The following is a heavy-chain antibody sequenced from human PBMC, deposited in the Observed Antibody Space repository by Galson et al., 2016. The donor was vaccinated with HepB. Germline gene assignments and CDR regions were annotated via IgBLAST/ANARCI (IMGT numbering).Heavy chain of an antibody. D-gene: IGHD1-7*01. V-gene: IGHV1-2*02. CDR3: ATSYWDYVY. J-gene: IGHJ4*02. Sequence: SVKVSCKASGYTFTGYYMHWVRQAPGQGLEWMGWINTNSGDTNYAQKFQGRVTMTRDTSISTAYMELNRLRSDDAAVYYCATSYWDYVYWGQGTLVTVSS. CDR2: INTNSGDT. CDR1: GYTFTGYY.